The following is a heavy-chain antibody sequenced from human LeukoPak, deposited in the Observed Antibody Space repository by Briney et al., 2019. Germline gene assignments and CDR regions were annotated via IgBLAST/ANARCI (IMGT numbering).Heavy chain of an antibody. D-gene: IGHD2-2*01. Sequence: PSETLSLTCTVSGGSISSGGYYWSWIRQHPGKGLEWIGYIYYSGSTYYNPSLKSRVTISVDTSKNQFSLKLSSVTAADTAVYYCARGMPRYYYYGMDVWGQGTTVTVSS. V-gene: IGHV4-31*03. CDR3: ARGMPRYYYYGMDV. J-gene: IGHJ6*02. CDR1: GGSISSGGYY. CDR2: IYYSGST.